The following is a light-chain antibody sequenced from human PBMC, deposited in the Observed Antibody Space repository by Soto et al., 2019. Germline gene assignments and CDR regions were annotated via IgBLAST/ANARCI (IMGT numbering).Light chain of an antibody. J-gene: IGLJ1*01. Sequence: QSALTQPASVSGSPGQSIAISCTGTSSDVGGSDFVSWYQHHPGKAPKLIIHDVNNRPSGVSARFSGSKSGNTASLTISGLQAEDEADYFCSSYTTGNTSYVFGAGTKVTVL. V-gene: IGLV2-14*03. CDR3: SSYTTGNTSYV. CDR2: DVN. CDR1: SSDVGGSDF.